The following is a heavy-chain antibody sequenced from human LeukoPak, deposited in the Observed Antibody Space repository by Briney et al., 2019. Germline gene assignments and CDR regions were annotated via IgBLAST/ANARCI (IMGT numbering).Heavy chain of an antibody. D-gene: IGHD6-13*01. CDR2: ISYDGSNK. V-gene: IGHV3-30*18. J-gene: IGHJ4*02. CDR3: AKAPYSSICFDY. CDR1: VFNLSSYD. Sequence: PGGSLRLSCAASVFNLSSYDMHWVRQAPGKGLEWVAVISYDGSNKYYADSVKGRFTISRDNSKNTLYLQMNSLRAEDTAVYYCAKAPYSSICFDYWGQGTLVTVSS.